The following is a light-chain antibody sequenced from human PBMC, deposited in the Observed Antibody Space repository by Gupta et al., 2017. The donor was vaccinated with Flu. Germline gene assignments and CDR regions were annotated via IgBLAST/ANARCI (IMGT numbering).Light chain of an antibody. J-gene: IGKJ5*01. Sequence: PGQALRLLIYAASNRTTGIAARFSGSGSGTDFTLTISSLEPEEFAVYYCQQPTNSPPLTFGQGPR. V-gene: IGKV3-11*01. CDR3: QQPTNSPPLT. CDR2: AAS.